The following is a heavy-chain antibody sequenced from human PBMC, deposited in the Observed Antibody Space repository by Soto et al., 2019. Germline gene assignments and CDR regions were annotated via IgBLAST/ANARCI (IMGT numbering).Heavy chain of an antibody. D-gene: IGHD4-4*01. V-gene: IGHV4-31*03. J-gene: IGHJ5*02. CDR2: IYYSGSA. CDR3: ALTTWEAWFDP. CDR1: GGSIGTGGYY. Sequence: QVQMQESGPGLVKASQTLSLTCTVSGGSIGTGGYYWRWIRQHPGNGLEWIGYIYYSGSAYYNPSLKSRVTISVDTSKNQFSLKLSSVTAADTAVYYCALTTWEAWFDPWCQGTLVTVSS.